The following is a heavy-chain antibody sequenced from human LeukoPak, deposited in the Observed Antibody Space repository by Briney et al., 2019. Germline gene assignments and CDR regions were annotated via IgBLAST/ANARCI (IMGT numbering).Heavy chain of an antibody. V-gene: IGHV4-4*07. J-gene: IGHJ4*02. Sequence: SETLSLTCTVSGDSVSIYYWSWIRQPARKGLEWIGRIYGSVSTNYNPSLKSRVTMSVVTSKNQFSLKLSSVTAADTAVYYCARWGGSGTYHVDYWGQGTLVTVSS. CDR2: IYGSVST. CDR1: GDSVSIYY. CDR3: ARWGGSGTYHVDY. D-gene: IGHD3-10*01.